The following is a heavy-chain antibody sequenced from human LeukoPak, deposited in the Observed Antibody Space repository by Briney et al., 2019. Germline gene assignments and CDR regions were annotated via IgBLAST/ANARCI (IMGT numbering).Heavy chain of an antibody. Sequence: GGSLRLSCVGSGFTFSSYAMSWVRQAPGKGLEWVSAISGSGGSTYYADSVKGRFTISRDNSKNTLYLQMNSLRAEDTAVYYCAKDHAPGIAAARFDPWGQGTLVTVSS. J-gene: IGHJ5*02. V-gene: IGHV3-23*01. CDR1: GFTFSSYA. CDR2: ISGSGGST. CDR3: AKDHAPGIAAARFDP. D-gene: IGHD6-13*01.